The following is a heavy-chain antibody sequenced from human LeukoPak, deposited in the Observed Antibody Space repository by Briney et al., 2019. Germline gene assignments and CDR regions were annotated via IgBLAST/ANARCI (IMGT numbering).Heavy chain of an antibody. J-gene: IGHJ4*02. V-gene: IGHV3-21*01. D-gene: IGHD1-26*01. Sequence: GGSLRLSCAASGFTFSSYSMNWVRQAPGKGLEWVSSISSSSSYIYYADSVKGRFTISRDNAKNSLYLQMNSLRAEDTAVYYCARDWEWELDVDYWGQGTLVTVSS. CDR1: GFTFSSYS. CDR2: ISSSSSYI. CDR3: ARDWEWELDVDY.